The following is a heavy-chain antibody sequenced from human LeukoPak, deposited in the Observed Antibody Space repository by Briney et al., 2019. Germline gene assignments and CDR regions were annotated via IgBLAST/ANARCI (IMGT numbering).Heavy chain of an antibody. Sequence: PSQTLSLTCTVSGGSISSGSYYWSWIRRPAGKGLEWIGRIYTSGSTNYNPSLKSRVTISVDTSKNQFSLKLSSVTAADTAVYYCARWHCSSTSCYAGFWGQGTLVTVSS. D-gene: IGHD2-2*01. J-gene: IGHJ4*02. V-gene: IGHV4-61*02. CDR2: IYTSGST. CDR1: GGSISSGSYY. CDR3: ARWHCSSTSCYAGF.